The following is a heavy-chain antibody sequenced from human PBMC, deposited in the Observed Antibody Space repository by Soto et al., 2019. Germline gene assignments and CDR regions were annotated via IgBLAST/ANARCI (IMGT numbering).Heavy chain of an antibody. Sequence: QVQLQESGPGLVKPSQTLSLTCTVPGGSISSGDYNSSWIRQPPGKVLEWIGNIYYSGSTYYNPSLQSRVTISVDTSKNQFSLKLTSVTAADTAVYYCARVGDPYDVWGQGTTVTVSS. CDR3: ARVGDPYDV. CDR2: IYYSGST. J-gene: IGHJ6*02. D-gene: IGHD3-10*01. CDR1: GGSISSGDYN. V-gene: IGHV4-30-4*01.